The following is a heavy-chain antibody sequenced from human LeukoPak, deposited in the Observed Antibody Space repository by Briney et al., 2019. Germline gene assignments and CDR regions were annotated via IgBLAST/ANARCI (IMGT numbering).Heavy chain of an antibody. J-gene: IGHJ3*02. CDR1: GYSFTSYW. D-gene: IGHD3-10*01. CDR2: IYPGDSDT. Sequence: GESLKISCKGSGYSFTSYWIGWVRQMPGKGLEWMGIIYPGDSDTRYSPSFQGQVTISADKSISTAYLQWSSLKASDTAMYYCARRFRITMVRGVYDAFDIWGQGIMVTVSS. V-gene: IGHV5-51*01. CDR3: ARRFRITMVRGVYDAFDI.